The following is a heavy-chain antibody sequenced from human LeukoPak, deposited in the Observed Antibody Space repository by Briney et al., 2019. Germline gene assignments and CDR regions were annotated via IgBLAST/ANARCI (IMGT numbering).Heavy chain of an antibody. Sequence: PGGSLRLSCAASGFTFSSYGMSWVRQAPGKGLEWVSAISGSGGSTYYADSVKGRFTISRDNSKNTLYLQKNSLRAEDTAVYYCAKEYLGSGEYYFDYWGQGTLVTVSS. CDR1: GFTFSSYG. J-gene: IGHJ4*02. V-gene: IGHV3-23*01. D-gene: IGHD6-19*01. CDR3: AKEYLGSGEYYFDY. CDR2: ISGSGGST.